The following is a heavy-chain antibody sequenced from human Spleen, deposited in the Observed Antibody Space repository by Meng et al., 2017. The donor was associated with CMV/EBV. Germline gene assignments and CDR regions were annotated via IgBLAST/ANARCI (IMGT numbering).Heavy chain of an antibody. CDR2: IYTSGST. J-gene: IGHJ4*02. Sequence: QVQRQESGPGLVKPSETLSLTCTFSGGSISSYYWSWIRQPAGKGLEWIGRIYTSGSTNYNPSLKSRVTMSVDTSKNQFSLKLSSVTAADTAVYYCARAGRELELTYFDYWGQGTLVTVSS. D-gene: IGHD1-7*01. V-gene: IGHV4-4*07. CDR3: ARAGRELELTYFDY. CDR1: GGSISSYY.